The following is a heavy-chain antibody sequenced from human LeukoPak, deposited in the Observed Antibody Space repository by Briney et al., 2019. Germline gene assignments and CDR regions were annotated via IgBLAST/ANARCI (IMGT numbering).Heavy chain of an antibody. CDR2: IIPIFGTA. CDR1: GGTFSSYA. J-gene: IGHJ3*02. CDR3: ARDWKSEEQLATRHDAFDI. D-gene: IGHD6-6*01. V-gene: IGHV1-69*13. Sequence: ASVKVSCKASGGTFSSYAISWVRQAPGQGLEWMGGIIPIFGTANYAQKFQGRVTITADESTSTAYMELSSLRSEDTAVYYCARDWKSEEQLATRHDAFDIWGQGTMVTVSS.